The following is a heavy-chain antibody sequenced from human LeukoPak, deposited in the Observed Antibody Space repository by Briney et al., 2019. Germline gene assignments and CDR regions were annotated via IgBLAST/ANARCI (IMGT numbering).Heavy chain of an antibody. V-gene: IGHV4-38-2*02. J-gene: IGHJ6*03. CDR2: IYHSGIT. Sequence: PSETLSLTCNVSGYSISSGYYWGWIRQPPGKGLEWIGSIYHSGITYYNSSLKSRVTISVDTSKNQFSLKLSSVTAADTALYYCARAIKGSAMTTVTTSELPGYYYMDVWGKGTTVTVSS. D-gene: IGHD4-11*01. CDR1: GYSISSGYY. CDR3: ARAIKGSAMTTVTTSELPGYYYMDV.